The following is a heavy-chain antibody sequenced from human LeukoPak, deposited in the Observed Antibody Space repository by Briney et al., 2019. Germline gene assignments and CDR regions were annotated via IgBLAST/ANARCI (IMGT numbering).Heavy chain of an antibody. CDR3: ARYLGIAAAGTDSFDI. V-gene: IGHV5-51*01. J-gene: IGHJ3*02. CDR1: GYSFTSYW. CDR2: ISPTDSDT. Sequence: GESPKISCKDSGYSFTSYWIGWVRQMPGKGLEWMGIISPTDSDTRYSPSFQGQVTISADRSISTAYLQWSSLKASDTAMYYCARYLGIAAAGTDSFDIWGQGTMVTVSS. D-gene: IGHD6-13*01.